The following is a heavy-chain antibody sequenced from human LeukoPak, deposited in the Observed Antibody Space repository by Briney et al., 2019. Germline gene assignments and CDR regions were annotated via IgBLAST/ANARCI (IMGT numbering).Heavy chain of an antibody. CDR1: GGSMSSYY. V-gene: IGHV4-4*07. Sequence: SEILSLTCTVSGGSMSSYYWSWIRQPAGKGLEWIGRIYSSGGTNCNPSLESRVTMSVDTSKNQFSLKLSSVTAADTAVYYCARDRGSSWGPFDYWGQGTLVTVSS. J-gene: IGHJ4*02. CDR3: ARDRGSSWGPFDY. D-gene: IGHD6-13*01. CDR2: IYSSGGT.